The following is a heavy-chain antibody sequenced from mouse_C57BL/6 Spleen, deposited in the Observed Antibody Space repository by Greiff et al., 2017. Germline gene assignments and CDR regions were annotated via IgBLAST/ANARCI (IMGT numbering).Heavy chain of an antibody. CDR2: IFPGSGST. J-gene: IGHJ2*01. D-gene: IGHD2-4*01. CDR1: GYTFTSHW. CDR3: ARWDYEALYFDY. V-gene: IGHV1-56*01. Sequence: VKLQQSGPELVRPGASVKISCKAPGYTFTSHWMQWVRQRPGQGLEWIGEIFPGSGSTYYNEKFKGKATLTVDTSSSTAYMQLSSLTSEDSAVYFCARWDYEALYFDYWGQGTTLTVSS.